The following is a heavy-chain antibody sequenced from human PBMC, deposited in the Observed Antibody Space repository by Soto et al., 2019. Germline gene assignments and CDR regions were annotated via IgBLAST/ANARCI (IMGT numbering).Heavy chain of an antibody. Sequence: GESLKISCKGSGYSFTSYWIGWVRQMPGKGLQLMGIIYPGDSDTRYSPAFQGQVTISADKSIRTAYLQWSSLKASDTATYYCARIPNSTTSYYDHNSGMAVWGQGTRSPSP. CDR2: IYPGDSDT. CDR3: ARIPNSTTSYYDHNSGMAV. J-gene: IGHJ6*02. CDR1: GYSFTSYW. V-gene: IGHV5-51*01. D-gene: IGHD2-2*01.